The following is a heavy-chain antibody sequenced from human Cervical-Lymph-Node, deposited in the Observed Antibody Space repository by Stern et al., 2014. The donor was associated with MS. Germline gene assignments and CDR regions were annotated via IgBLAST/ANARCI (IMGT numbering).Heavy chain of an antibody. CDR1: GYSFTSYW. Sequence: VQLVQSGAEVKKPGESLKISCKGSGYSFTSYWIGWVRQMPGKGLEWMGIIYPCDSDTRSSPSFQGQVTISADKSISTAYLQWSSLKASDTAMYYCARLGVHCSSTSCERYGMDVWGQGTTVTVSS. V-gene: IGHV5-51*01. D-gene: IGHD2-2*01. CDR3: ARLGVHCSSTSCERYGMDV. CDR2: IYPCDSDT. J-gene: IGHJ6*02.